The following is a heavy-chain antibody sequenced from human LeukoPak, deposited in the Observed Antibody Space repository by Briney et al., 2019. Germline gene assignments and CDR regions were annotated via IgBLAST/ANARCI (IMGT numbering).Heavy chain of an antibody. D-gene: IGHD2/OR15-2a*01. V-gene: IGHV3-30-3*01. J-gene: IGHJ6*02. CDR2: ISYDGSNK. CDR1: GFTFNIYA. Sequence: PGGSLRLSRAASGFTFNIYAIHWVRQAPGKGLEWVAVISYDGSNKYYADSVKGRFTISRDNSKNTLYLQMNSLRAEDTAVYYCARDRSEYYYYAMDVWGQGTTVTVSS. CDR3: ARDRSEYYYYAMDV.